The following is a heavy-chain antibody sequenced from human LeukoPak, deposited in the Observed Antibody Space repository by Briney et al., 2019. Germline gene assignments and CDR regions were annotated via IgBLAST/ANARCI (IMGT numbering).Heavy chain of an antibody. Sequence: KPSETLSPTCTVSGGSISSGGYYWSWIRQPPGKGLEWIGYIYHSGGTDYNPSLKSRVTISVDRSKNQFSLKLSSVTAADTAVYYCARASSDLDYWGQGTLVTVSS. CDR2: IYHSGGT. CDR3: ARASSDLDY. CDR1: GGSISSGGYY. D-gene: IGHD2-2*01. V-gene: IGHV4-30-2*01. J-gene: IGHJ4*02.